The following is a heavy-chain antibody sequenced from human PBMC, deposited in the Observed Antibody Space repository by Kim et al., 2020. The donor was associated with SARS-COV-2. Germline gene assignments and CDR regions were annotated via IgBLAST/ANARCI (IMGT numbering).Heavy chain of an antibody. Sequence: SETLSLTCTVSGGSISSYYWSWIRQPPGKGLEWIGYIYYSGSTNYNPSLKSRVTISVDTSKNQFSLKLSSVTAADTAVYYCARGPDSGWYTLSAFDIWGQGTMVTVSS. CDR3: ARGPDSGWYTLSAFDI. CDR1: GGSISSYY. J-gene: IGHJ3*02. CDR2: IYYSGST. D-gene: IGHD6-19*01. V-gene: IGHV4-59*01.